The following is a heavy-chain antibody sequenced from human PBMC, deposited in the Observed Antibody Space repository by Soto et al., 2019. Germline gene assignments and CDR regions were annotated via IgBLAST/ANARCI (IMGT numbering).Heavy chain of an antibody. CDR2: LDAEDGET. J-gene: IGHJ4*02. Sequence: ASVKVSCKVSGYSLSDLSIHWVRQAPGKGLEWMGGLDAEDGETIYAQKLQGRGTMTEDTSTDTAYLQWSSLKASDTAMYYCARHQGLRFLEWLPLDYWGQGTLVTVSS. CDR1: GYSLSDLS. V-gene: IGHV1-24*01. CDR3: ARHQGLRFLEWLPLDY. D-gene: IGHD3-3*01.